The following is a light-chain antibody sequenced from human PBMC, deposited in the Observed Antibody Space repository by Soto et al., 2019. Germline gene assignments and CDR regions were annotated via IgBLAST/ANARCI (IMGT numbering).Light chain of an antibody. CDR2: DVS. V-gene: IGLV2-14*01. CDR3: SSYTSSSTYVV. J-gene: IGLJ2*01. CDR1: SSDVGGYNY. Sequence: QSALTQPASVSGSPGQSITISCTGTSSDVGGYNYVSWYQQHPGKAPKLMIYDVSNRPSGVSNRFSGSKSRNTASLTISGLQAEDGADYYCSSYTSSSTYVVFGGGTKLTVL.